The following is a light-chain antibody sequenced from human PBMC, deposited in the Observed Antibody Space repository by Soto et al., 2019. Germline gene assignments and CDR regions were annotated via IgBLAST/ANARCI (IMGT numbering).Light chain of an antibody. V-gene: IGLV2-23*01. J-gene: IGLJ3*02. CDR3: CSYAGSSTLV. Sequence: QSALTQPASVSGSPEQSITISCTGTSSDVGSYNLVSWYQQHPGKAPKLMIYEGSKRPSGVSNRFSGSKSGNTASLTISGLQAEDEADDYCCSYAGSSTLVFGGGTQLTVL. CDR2: EGS. CDR1: SSDVGSYNL.